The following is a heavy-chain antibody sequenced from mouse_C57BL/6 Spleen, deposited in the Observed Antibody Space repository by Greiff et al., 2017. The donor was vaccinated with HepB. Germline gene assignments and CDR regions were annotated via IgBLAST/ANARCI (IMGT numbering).Heavy chain of an antibody. J-gene: IGHJ2*01. Sequence: QVQLQQSGAELAKPGASVKLSCKASGYTFTSYWMHWVKQRPGQGLEWIGYINPSSGYTKYNQKFKDKATLTADKSSSPAYMQLSSLTYEDSAVYYCARLILLTGTLFDYWGQGTTRTVSS. CDR1: GYTFTSYW. CDR3: ARLILLTGTLFDY. D-gene: IGHD4-1*01. V-gene: IGHV1-7*01. CDR2: INPSSGYT.